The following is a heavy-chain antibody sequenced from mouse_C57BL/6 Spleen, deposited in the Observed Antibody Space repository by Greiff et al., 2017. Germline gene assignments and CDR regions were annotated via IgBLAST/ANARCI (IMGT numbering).Heavy chain of an antibody. CDR1: GYAFSSYW. J-gene: IGHJ2*01. CDR2: IYPGDGDT. CDR3: AIYYGSSYGYFDY. Sequence: VKLQESGAELVKPGASVKISCKASGYAFSSYWMNWVKQRPGKGLEWIGQIYPGDGDTNYNGKFKGKATLTADKSSSTAYMQLSSLTSEDSAVYFCAIYYGSSYGYFDYWGQGTTLTVSS. V-gene: IGHV1-80*01. D-gene: IGHD1-1*01.